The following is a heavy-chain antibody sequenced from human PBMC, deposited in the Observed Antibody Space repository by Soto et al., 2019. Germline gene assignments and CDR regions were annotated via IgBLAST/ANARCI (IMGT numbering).Heavy chain of an antibody. CDR3: AREPCRSSSLGWFDP. J-gene: IGHJ5*02. CDR2: IYSGESK. V-gene: IGHV3-53*01. D-gene: IGHD6-6*01. Sequence: GGSLRLSCAASGFTVSSNYMSWVRQAPGKGLEWVSVIYSGESKLYADSVKGRFTISRDNFKNTLYLQMNSLRAEDTAVYYCAREPCRSSSLGWFDPWGQGALVTVSS. CDR1: GFTVSSNY.